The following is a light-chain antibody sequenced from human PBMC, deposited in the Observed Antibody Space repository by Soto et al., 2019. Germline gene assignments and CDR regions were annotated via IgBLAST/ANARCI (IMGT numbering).Light chain of an antibody. CDR1: SSDVGFFNY. J-gene: IGLJ6*01. CDR3: CSYRSVNTVV. V-gene: IGLV2-14*01. CDR2: EVT. Sequence: QSALTQPASVSGSPGQSITLSCTGTSSDVGFFNYVSWYQHHPGKAPKLMIYEVTNRPSGVSIRFSGSKSANTASLTISGLQAEDEASYYCCSYRSVNTVVFGSGTKVTVL.